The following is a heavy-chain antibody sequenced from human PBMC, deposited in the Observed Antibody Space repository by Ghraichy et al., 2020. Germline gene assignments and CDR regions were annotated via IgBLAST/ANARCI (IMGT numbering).Heavy chain of an antibody. CDR1: GYTFTSYC. V-gene: IGHV1-18*04. CDR2: ISAYNGNT. D-gene: IGHD5-18*01. J-gene: IGHJ6*02. Sequence: ASVKVSCKASGYTFTSYCISWVRQAPGQGLEWMGWISAYNGNTNYAQRLQGRVTMTTDTSTSTAYMELRRLRSDDTAVYYCARVDTAMMMDGYYGMDVWGQGTRVTGFS. CDR3: ARVDTAMMMDGYYGMDV.